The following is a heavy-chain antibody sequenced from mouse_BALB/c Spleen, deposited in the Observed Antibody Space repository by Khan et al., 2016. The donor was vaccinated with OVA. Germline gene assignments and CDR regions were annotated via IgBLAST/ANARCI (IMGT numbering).Heavy chain of an antibody. CDR3: TSHLTGSFAY. V-gene: IGHV5-6*02. D-gene: IGHD4-1*01. Sequence: EVKLEESGGDLVKPGGSLKLSCAASGFTFSNYGMSWVRQTPDKRLEWVATISSDGSYTYYPDSVQGRFTISRNNAKNTLYLQMTSLRSEDTAMFYCTSHLTGSFAYWGQGTLVTVSA. CDR2: ISSDGSYT. J-gene: IGHJ3*01. CDR1: GFTFSNYG.